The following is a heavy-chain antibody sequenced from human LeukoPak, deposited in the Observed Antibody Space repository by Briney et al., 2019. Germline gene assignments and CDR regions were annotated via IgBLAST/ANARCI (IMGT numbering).Heavy chain of an antibody. D-gene: IGHD5-12*01. CDR3: AKARSHSGYEPFDD. Sequence: PGGSLRLSCAASGFSFSHTWMNWVRQAPGKGLEWVSSISSSGSTIYYADSVKGRFTISRDNAKNSLYLQMNSLRPEDTAIYYCAKARSHSGYEPFDDWGQGTLVTVSS. CDR2: ISSSGSTI. V-gene: IGHV3-11*04. J-gene: IGHJ4*02. CDR1: GFSFSHTW.